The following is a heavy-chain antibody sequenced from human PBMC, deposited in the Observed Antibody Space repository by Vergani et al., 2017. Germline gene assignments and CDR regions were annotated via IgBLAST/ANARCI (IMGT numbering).Heavy chain of an antibody. D-gene: IGHD3-9*01. J-gene: IGHJ4*02. CDR2: IYSTGST. CDR1: GGSFNTYY. Sequence: QVQLEESGPGLVKPSETLSLTCTVSGGSFNTYYWSWIRQSPGKGLEWIGYIYSTGSTNYNPSLNSRVTMSVDTSKNQFSLNLRSVTAADTAVYFCARVMYRDESSTGYRLEGMDIWGQGTLVTVSS. CDR3: ARVMYRDESSTGYRLEGMDI. V-gene: IGHV4-59*13.